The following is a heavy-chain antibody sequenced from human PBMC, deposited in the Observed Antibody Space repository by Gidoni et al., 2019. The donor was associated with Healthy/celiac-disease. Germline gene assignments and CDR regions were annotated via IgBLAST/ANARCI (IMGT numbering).Heavy chain of an antibody. CDR1: GFTFISYG. V-gene: IGHV3-33*01. CDR3: ARDLYDFWSGYYQTYYYYGMDV. D-gene: IGHD3-3*01. Sequence: QVQLVESGGGVVQPGRSLRLSCAASGFTFISYGMHWVRQAPGKGLEWVAVIWYDGSNKYYADSVKGRFTISRDNSKNTLYLQMNSLRAEDTAVYYCARDLYDFWSGYYQTYYYYGMDVWGQGTTVTVSS. J-gene: IGHJ6*02. CDR2: IWYDGSNK.